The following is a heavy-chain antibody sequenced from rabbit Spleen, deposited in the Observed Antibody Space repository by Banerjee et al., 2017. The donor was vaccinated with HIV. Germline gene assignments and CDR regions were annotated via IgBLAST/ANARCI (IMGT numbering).Heavy chain of an antibody. Sequence: QEQLEESGGGLVKPEGSLTLTCKASGVSLNDKDVMCWVRQAPGKGLEWIACINVVTGKSVSASWAKGRFNMSRSSSTTVHMQMTSLTAAATAPYFCAGDEHDAGSSGFKLWGPGTLVTVS. V-gene: IGHV1S45*01. CDR1: GVSLNDKDV. D-gene: IGHD8-1*01. J-gene: IGHJ4*01. CDR3: AGDEHDAGSSGFKL. CDR2: INVVTGKS.